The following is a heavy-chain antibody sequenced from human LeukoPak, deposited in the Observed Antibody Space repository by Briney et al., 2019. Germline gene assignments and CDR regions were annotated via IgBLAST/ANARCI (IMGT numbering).Heavy chain of an antibody. CDR1: GFIFSTYG. Sequence: GGSLRLSCAASGFIFSTYGMHWVRQAPGKGLEWVAVISYDGNNKYYADSVKGRFTISRDNSKNTLYLQMNSLRAEDTAVYYCARDKFYSSSYFDYWGQGTLVTVSS. CDR2: ISYDGNNK. V-gene: IGHV3-30*19. J-gene: IGHJ4*02. D-gene: IGHD6-13*01. CDR3: ARDKFYSSSYFDY.